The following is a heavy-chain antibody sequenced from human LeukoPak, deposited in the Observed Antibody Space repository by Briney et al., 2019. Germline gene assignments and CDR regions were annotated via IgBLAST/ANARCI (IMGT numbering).Heavy chain of an antibody. CDR1: GYTFTSYG. CDR3: ARGRSYLSAFDI. J-gene: IGHJ3*02. Sequence: ASVKVSCKASGYTFTSYGISWVRQAPGQGLEWMGCVNPNSGDTNYAQKFQGSVTMTRDTSISTVYMELSRLRSDDTAVYYCARGRSYLSAFDIWGQGTMVTVSS. CDR2: VNPNSGDT. D-gene: IGHD3-10*01. V-gene: IGHV1-2*02.